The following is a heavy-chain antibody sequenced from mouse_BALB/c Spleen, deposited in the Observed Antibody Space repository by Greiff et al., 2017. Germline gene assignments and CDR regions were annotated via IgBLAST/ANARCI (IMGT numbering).Heavy chain of an antibody. D-gene: IGHD2-2*01. J-gene: IGHJ1*01. Sequence: EVKLMESGGGLVKPGGSLKISCAASGFTFSDYYMNWVRQTPGKRLEWVGTISDGGSYTYYPESMKGRSTISRDNSKNTRYLQMSSLKPEDTAMSYCARVEGYYGYDEYFDVWGAGTTVTVSS. CDR2: ISDGGSYT. CDR1: GFTFSDYY. V-gene: IGHV5-4*02. CDR3: ARVEGYYGYDEYFDV.